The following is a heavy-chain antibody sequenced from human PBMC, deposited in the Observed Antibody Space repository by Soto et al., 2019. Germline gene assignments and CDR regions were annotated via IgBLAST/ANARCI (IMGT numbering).Heavy chain of an antibody. D-gene: IGHD6-19*01. CDR3: ARESSSGRRARLDY. CDR2: IRYDGSNR. Sequence: QVKLVESGGGVVQPGRSLRLSCATSGFRFSNYGRHWVRQTPGKGLEWVALIRYDGSNRFHADSVKGRFTISRDISESTVFLQMASLRVEDTAVYYCARESSSGRRARLDYLGQGTLVSVSS. CDR1: GFRFSNYG. V-gene: IGHV3-33*01. J-gene: IGHJ4*02.